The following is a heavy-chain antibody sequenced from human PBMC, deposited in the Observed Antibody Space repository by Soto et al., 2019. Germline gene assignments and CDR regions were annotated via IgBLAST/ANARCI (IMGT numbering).Heavy chain of an antibody. CDR1: GFTFSSYS. CDR3: ARDRYYCGGDCYSRDAFDI. Sequence: GGSLRLSCAASGFTFSSYSMNWVRQAPGKGLEWVSSISSSSSYIYYADSVKGRFTISRDNAKNSLYLQMNSLRAEDTAVYYCARDRYYCGGDCYSRDAFDIWGQGTMVTVSS. D-gene: IGHD2-21*02. V-gene: IGHV3-21*01. J-gene: IGHJ3*02. CDR2: ISSSSSYI.